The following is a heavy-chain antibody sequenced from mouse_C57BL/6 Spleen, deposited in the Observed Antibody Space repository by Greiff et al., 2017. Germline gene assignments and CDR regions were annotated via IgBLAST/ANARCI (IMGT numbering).Heavy chain of an antibody. Sequence: EVKLQESGGGLVKPGGSLKLSCAASGFTFSSYTMSWVRQTPEKRLEWVATISGGGGNTYYPDSVKGRFTISRDNAKNTLYLQMSSLRSEDTALYYCARYSNLWYFDVWGTGTTVTVSS. V-gene: IGHV5-9*01. CDR3: ARYSNLWYFDV. CDR2: ISGGGGNT. D-gene: IGHD2-5*01. J-gene: IGHJ1*03. CDR1: GFTFSSYT.